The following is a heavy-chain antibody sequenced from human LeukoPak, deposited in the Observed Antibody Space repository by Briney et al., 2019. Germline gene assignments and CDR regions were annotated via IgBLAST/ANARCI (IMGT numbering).Heavy chain of an antibody. V-gene: IGHV3-30*02. CDR1: GFSFSSYG. J-gene: IGHJ3*02. Sequence: GGSLRLSCAASGFSFSSYGMHWVRQAPGKGLEWVAFIRYGGSNKYYAEFVKGRLTISRDNSKNTLYLQMNSLRAEDTAVYYCAKGLHSSSWNDAFDIWGQGTMVTVSS. CDR2: IRYGGSNK. CDR3: AKGLHSSSWNDAFDI. D-gene: IGHD6-13*01.